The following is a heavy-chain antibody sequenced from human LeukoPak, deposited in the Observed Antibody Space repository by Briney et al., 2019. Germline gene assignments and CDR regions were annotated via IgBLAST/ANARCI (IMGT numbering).Heavy chain of an antibody. D-gene: IGHD6-13*01. CDR2: IYYSGST. Sequence: SETLSLTCTVSGGSISSYYWSWIRQPPGKGLEWIGYIYYSGSTNYNPSLKSRVTISVDTSKNQFSLKLSSVTAADTAVYYCARGRIFELVRNAFDIWGQGTMVTVSS. CDR1: GGSISSYY. V-gene: IGHV4-59*01. J-gene: IGHJ3*02. CDR3: ARGRIFELVRNAFDI.